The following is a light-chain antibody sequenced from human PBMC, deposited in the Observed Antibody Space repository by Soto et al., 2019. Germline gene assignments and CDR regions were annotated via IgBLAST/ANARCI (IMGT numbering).Light chain of an antibody. J-gene: IGLJ2*01. CDR1: SSDVGSYNL. CDR2: EGS. V-gene: IGLV2-23*03. CDR3: CSYAGSSTFVV. Sequence: QSVLTQRASVSGSPGQSITISCTGTSSDVGSYNLVSWYQQHPGKAPKLMIYEGSKRPSGVSNRFSGSKSGNTASLTISGLQAEDEADYYCCSYAGSSTFVVFGGGTQLNVL.